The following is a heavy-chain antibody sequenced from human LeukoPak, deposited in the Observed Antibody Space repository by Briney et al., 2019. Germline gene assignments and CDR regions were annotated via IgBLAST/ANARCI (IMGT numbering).Heavy chain of an antibody. D-gene: IGHD3-22*01. J-gene: IGHJ4*02. CDR2: IKQDASER. V-gene: IGHV3-7*03. CDR1: GFTFSSYW. Sequence: GGSLRLSCAASGFTFSSYWMTWVRQAPGKGLEWVANIKQDASERYYVDSVKGRFTISKDNAKNSLYLQMNSLRAEDTAVYYCARDLNYYDSSGYPEWGQGTLVTVSS. CDR3: ARDLNYYDSSGYPE.